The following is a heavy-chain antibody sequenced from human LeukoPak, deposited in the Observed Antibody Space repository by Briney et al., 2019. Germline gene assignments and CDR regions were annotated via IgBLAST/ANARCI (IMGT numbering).Heavy chain of an antibody. D-gene: IGHD4-11*01. V-gene: IGHV3-30-3*01. CDR2: TSYDGSNK. J-gene: IGHJ6*02. CDR3: ARDLQENGMDV. Sequence: GGSLRLSCAASGFTFSSYAMHWVRQAPGKGLEWVAVTSYDGSNKYYADSVKGRFTISRDNSRNTLYLQMNSLRAEDTAVYYCARDLQENGMDVWGQGTTVTVSS. CDR1: GFTFSSYA.